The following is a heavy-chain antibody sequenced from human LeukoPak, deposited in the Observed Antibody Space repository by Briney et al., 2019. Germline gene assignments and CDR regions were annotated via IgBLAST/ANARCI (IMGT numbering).Heavy chain of an antibody. J-gene: IGHJ5*02. V-gene: IGHV4-59*12. D-gene: IGHD6-13*01. CDR1: GGSISSYY. CDR2: IYYSGST. Sequence: SETLSLTCTVSGGSISSYYWSWIRQPPGKGLEWIGYIYYSGSTNYNPSLKSRVTMSVDTSKNQFSLKLSSVTAADTAVYYCARDPAAGTSWFDPWGQGTLVTVSS. CDR3: ARDPAAGTSWFDP.